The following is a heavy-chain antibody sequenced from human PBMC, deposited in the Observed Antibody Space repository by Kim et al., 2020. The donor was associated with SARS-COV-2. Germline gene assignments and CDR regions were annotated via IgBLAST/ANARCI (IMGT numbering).Heavy chain of an antibody. D-gene: IGHD1-26*01. CDR2: ISYDGSNK. V-gene: IGHV3-30*18. Sequence: GGSLRLSCAASGFTFSSYGMHWVRQAPGKGLEWVAVISYDGSNKYYADSVKGRFTISRDNSKNTLYLQMNSLRAEDTAVYYCAKELGPGVIVRAGDVRRRLDLPAKTPPDFDSGGRGTRDTVS. CDR3: AKELGPGVIVRAGDVRRRLDLPAKTPPDFDS. CDR1: GFTFSSYG. J-gene: IGHJ4*02.